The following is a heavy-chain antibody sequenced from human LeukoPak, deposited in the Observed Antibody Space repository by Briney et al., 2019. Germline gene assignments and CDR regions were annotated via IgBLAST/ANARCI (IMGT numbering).Heavy chain of an antibody. J-gene: IGHJ6*04. Sequence: ASVKVSCKASGGTFSSYAISWVRQAPGQGLEWMGGIIPIFGTANYAQKFQDRVTITADKSTSTAYMELSGLRSEDTAVYYCARVSPTSYYYGMDVWGKGTTVTVSS. CDR1: GGTFSSYA. CDR3: ARVSPTSYYYGMDV. CDR2: IIPIFGTA. V-gene: IGHV1-69*06.